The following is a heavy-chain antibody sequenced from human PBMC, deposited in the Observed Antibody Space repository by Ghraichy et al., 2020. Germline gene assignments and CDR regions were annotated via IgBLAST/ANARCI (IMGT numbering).Heavy chain of an antibody. V-gene: IGHV5-51*01. J-gene: IGHJ2*01. CDR3: ARPRRRDILTGYLSTGWYFDL. CDR1: GYSFTSYW. CDR2: IYPGDSDT. Sequence: GESLNISCKGSGYSFTSYWIGWVRQMPGKGLEWMGIIYPGDSDTRYSPSFQGPVTISADKSISPAYLQWSSLKASDTAMYYCARPRRRDILTGYLSTGWYFDLWGSGTLVTVSS. D-gene: IGHD3-9*01.